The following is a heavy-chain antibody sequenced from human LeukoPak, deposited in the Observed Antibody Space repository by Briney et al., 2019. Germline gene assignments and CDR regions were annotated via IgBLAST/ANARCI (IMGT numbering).Heavy chain of an antibody. CDR3: ARVLQYDYVWGSELDY. CDR1: GYSFTGYY. Sequence: ASVKVSCKASGYSFTGYYMHWVRQAPGQGLEWMGWINPNSGGTNYAQKFQGRVTMTRDTSISTAYMELSRLRSDDTAVYYCARVLQYDYVWGSELDYWGQGTLVTVSS. J-gene: IGHJ4*02. V-gene: IGHV1-2*02. D-gene: IGHD3-16*01. CDR2: INPNSGGT.